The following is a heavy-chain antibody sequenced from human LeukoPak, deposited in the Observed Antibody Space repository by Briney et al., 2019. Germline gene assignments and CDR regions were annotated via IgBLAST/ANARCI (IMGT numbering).Heavy chain of an antibody. V-gene: IGHV4-59*01. D-gene: IGHD3-22*01. CDR1: GGSISSYY. Sequence: SETLSLTCTVSGGSISSYYWSWIRQPPGKGLEWIGYIYYSGSTNYNPSLKSRVTISVDTSKDQFSPKLSSVTAADTAVYYCAGSGYLFDYWGQGTLVTVSS. CDR3: AGSGYLFDY. J-gene: IGHJ4*02. CDR2: IYYSGST.